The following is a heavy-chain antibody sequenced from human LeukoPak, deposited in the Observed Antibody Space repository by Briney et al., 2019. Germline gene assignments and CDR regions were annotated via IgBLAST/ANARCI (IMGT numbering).Heavy chain of an antibody. CDR3: ARVLDGYNLSPCDY. J-gene: IGHJ4*02. Sequence: GGSLRLSCAASGFTFSSYSMNWVRQAPGKGLEWLSSISSSNFYIYYADSIKGRFIISRDDAKNSLYLQMNGLRAEDTAVYYCARVLDGYNLSPCDYWGQGTLVTVSS. D-gene: IGHD5-24*01. V-gene: IGHV3-21*01. CDR2: ISSSNFYI. CDR1: GFTFSSYS.